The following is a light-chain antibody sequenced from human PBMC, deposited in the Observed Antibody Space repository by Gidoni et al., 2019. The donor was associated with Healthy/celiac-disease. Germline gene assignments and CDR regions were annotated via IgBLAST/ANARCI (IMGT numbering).Light chain of an antibody. CDR3: QQYDNLPF. J-gene: IGKJ4*01. Sequence: DIQMTQSPSSLSASVGDRVTITCQASHDISNDLNWYQQKPGKAPKLLIYDASNLETGVPSRFSGSGSGTDFTFTISSLQPEDIATYYCQQYDNLPFFXGXTKVEIK. V-gene: IGKV1-33*01. CDR2: DAS. CDR1: HDISND.